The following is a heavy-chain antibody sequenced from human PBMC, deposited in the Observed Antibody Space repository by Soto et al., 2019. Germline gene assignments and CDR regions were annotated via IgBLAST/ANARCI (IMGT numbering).Heavy chain of an antibody. J-gene: IGHJ6*02. CDR1: AGTFRSYA. CDR2: ITPMFGKA. CDR3: ARSIVVVAAKYYYYGMDA. D-gene: IGHD2-21*02. Sequence: QVQLVQSGAEVKTPGSSVKVSCKASAGTFRSYAMSWVRQAPGQGLEWMGEITPMFGKANYAQKVQGRVTISADESTSTAYMQLNSLRSEDTAVYYCARSIVVVAAKYYYYGMDAWGQGTTVTVSS. V-gene: IGHV1-69*12.